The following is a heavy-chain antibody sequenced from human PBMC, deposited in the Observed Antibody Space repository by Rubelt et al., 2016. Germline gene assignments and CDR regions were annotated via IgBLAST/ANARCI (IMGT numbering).Heavy chain of an antibody. Sequence: GKGLEWVSYISSSSSTIYYADSVKGRFTISRDNAKNSLYLQMNSLRDEDTAVYYCAREDRLHDYGDYGYWGQGTLVTVSS. V-gene: IGHV3-48*02. CDR3: AREDRLHDYGDYGY. J-gene: IGHJ4*02. CDR2: ISSSSSTI. D-gene: IGHD4-17*01.